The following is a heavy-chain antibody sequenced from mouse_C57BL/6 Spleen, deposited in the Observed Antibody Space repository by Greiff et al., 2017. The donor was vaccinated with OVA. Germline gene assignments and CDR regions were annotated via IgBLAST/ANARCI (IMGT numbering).Heavy chain of an antibody. CDR3: ARANDYDRYAMDY. D-gene: IGHD2-4*01. V-gene: IGHV1-64*01. CDR2: IHPNSGST. J-gene: IGHJ4*01. CDR1: GYTFTSYW. Sequence: QVQLKQPGAELVKPGASVKLSCKASGYTFTSYWMHWVKQRPGQGLEWIGMIHPNSGSTNYNEKFKSKATLTVDKSSSTAYMQLSSLTSEDSAVYYCARANDYDRYAMDYWGQGTSVTVSS.